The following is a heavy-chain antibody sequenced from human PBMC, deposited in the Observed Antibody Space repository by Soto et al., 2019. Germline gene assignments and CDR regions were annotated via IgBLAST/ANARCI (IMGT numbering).Heavy chain of an antibody. D-gene: IGHD6-13*01. CDR2: IYYSGST. CDR1: GGSISSGGYY. V-gene: IGHV4-31*03. Sequence: QVQLQESGPGRVKPSQTLSLTCTVSGGSISSGGYYWSWIRQHPGKGLEWIGYIYYSGSTYYNPSLKSRVTIAVDTSKNPFTLKLSSVTAADTAVYYWARGRGLAAAPNDYWGQGTLVTVSS. J-gene: IGHJ4*02. CDR3: ARGRGLAAAPNDY.